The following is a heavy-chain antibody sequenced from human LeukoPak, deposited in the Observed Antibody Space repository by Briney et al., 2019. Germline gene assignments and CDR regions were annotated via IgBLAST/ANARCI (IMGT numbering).Heavy chain of an antibody. D-gene: IGHD2-15*01. V-gene: IGHV3-53*01. J-gene: IGHJ6*03. CDR2: IYSGGST. CDR1: GFTVSSND. CDR3: ARVRSETGYYMDV. Sequence: GGSLRLSCAASGFTVSSNDMSWVRQAPGKGLECISVIYSGGSTDYADSVKGRLTISRDNSKNTLYLQMNSLRAEDTAVYYCARVRSETGYYMDVWGKGTTVTISS.